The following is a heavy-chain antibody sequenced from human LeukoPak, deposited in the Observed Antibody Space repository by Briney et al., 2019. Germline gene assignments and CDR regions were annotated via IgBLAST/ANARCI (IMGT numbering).Heavy chain of an antibody. CDR1: GFTFSDYS. D-gene: IGHD5-12*01. Sequence: PGGSLRLSCAAPGFTFSDYSMNWVRQAPGKGLEWISYIGISSGNTKYADSVKGRFTISGDSAKNSVYLQMNSLRVEDTAVYYCARDFRYAFDNWGQGTLVTVSS. CDR2: IGISSGNT. V-gene: IGHV3-48*04. J-gene: IGHJ4*02. CDR3: ARDFRYAFDN.